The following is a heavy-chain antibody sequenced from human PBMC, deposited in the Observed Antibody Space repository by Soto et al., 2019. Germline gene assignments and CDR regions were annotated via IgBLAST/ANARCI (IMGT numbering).Heavy chain of an antibody. CDR1: GDSISSSGYY. D-gene: IGHD3-10*01. CDR3: ARDSDYYSSGSFDY. V-gene: IGHV4-31*03. Sequence: SETLSLTCNVSGDSISSSGYYWSWIRQRPGKGLEWIGNIYYSGSSYNNPSLKSRVTISVNTSKNQFSLNLRSVTAADTAVYYCARDSDYYSSGSFDYWGQGTLVTVSS. J-gene: IGHJ4*02. CDR2: IYYSGSS.